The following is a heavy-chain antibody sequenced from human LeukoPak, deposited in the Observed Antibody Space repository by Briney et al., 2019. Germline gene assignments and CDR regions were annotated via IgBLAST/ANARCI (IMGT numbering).Heavy chain of an antibody. D-gene: IGHD2-15*01. Sequence: GGSLRLSCAASGFTFSSYGMHWVRQAPGKGLEWVAVISYDGSNKYYADSVKGRFTISRDNSKNTLYLQMNSLRAEDTAVYYCAKDEIYCSGGSCYSGLDYWGQGTLVTVSS. CDR1: GFTFSSYG. CDR3: AKDEIYCSGGSCYSGLDY. V-gene: IGHV3-30*18. CDR2: ISYDGSNK. J-gene: IGHJ4*02.